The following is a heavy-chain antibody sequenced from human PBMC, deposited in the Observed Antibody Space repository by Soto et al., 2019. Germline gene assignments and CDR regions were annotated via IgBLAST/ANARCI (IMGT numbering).Heavy chain of an antibody. Sequence: EVQLVESGGGLVQPGRSLRLSCTASGFTFGDYAMSWVRQAPGKGLEWVGFIRSKAYGGTTEYAASVKGRFTISRDDSKSIAYLQMNSLKTEDTAVYYCTRDRIEGSPPDYWGQGTLVTVSS. V-gene: IGHV3-49*04. D-gene: IGHD2-15*01. CDR3: TRDRIEGSPPDY. CDR1: GFTFGDYA. J-gene: IGHJ4*02. CDR2: IRSKAYGGTT.